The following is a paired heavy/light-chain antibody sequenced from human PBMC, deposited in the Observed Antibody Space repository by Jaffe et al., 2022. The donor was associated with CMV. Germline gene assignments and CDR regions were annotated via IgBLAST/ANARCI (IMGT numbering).Heavy chain of an antibody. CDR3: ARDGGAPRGGYYGMDV. CDR2: IKQDGYER. D-gene: IGHD3-16*01. CDR1: GFTFSSYW. J-gene: IGHJ6*02. Sequence: EVQLVESGGDLVLPGGSLRLSCAASGFTFSSYWMSWVRQAPGKGLEWVANIKQDGYERHHVDSVKGRFTISRDNAQNSLYLQMNSLRDEDTAVYYCARDGGAPRGGYYGMDVWGQGTTVTVSS. V-gene: IGHV3-7*01.
Light chain of an antibody. CDR1: SEHSTYI. CDR2: LEGSGSY. J-gene: IGLJ2*01. V-gene: IGLV4-60*03. CDR3: ETWDLNTHV. Sequence: QPVLTQSSSASASLGSSVKLTCTLSSEHSTYIIAWHQQQPGKAPRFLMKLEGSGSYSKGSGVPDRFSGASSGADRYLTISNLQSDDEAEYYCETWDLNTHVFGGGTKVTVL.